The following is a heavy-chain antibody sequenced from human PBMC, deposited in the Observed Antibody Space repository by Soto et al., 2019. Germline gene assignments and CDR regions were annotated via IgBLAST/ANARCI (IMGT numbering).Heavy chain of an antibody. V-gene: IGHV1-69*01. CDR1: GGTFSSYA. J-gene: IGHJ6*02. Sequence: QVQLVQSGAEVKKPGSSVKVSCKASGGTFSSYAISWVRQAPGQGLEWMGGIIPIFGTANYAQKFQGRVTITADESTSTAYMELSSLRSEDTAVYYCARVENLGYCSGGSCYSSAYYYYYGMDVWGQGTTVTVSS. CDR3: ARVENLGYCSGGSCYSSAYYYYYGMDV. D-gene: IGHD2-15*01. CDR2: IIPIFGTA.